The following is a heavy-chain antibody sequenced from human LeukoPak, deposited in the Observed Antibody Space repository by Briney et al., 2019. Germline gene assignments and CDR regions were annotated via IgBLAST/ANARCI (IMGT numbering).Heavy chain of an antibody. CDR3: AREREAMIVRGLDY. D-gene: IGHD3-22*01. J-gene: IGHJ4*02. CDR2: ISAYNGNT. Sequence: GASVKVSCKASGYTFTSYGISWVRQAPGQGLEWMGWISAYNGNTNYAQKLQGRVTMTTDTSTSTVYMELSSLRSEDTAVYYCAREREAMIVRGLDYWGQGTLVTVSS. CDR1: GYTFTSYG. V-gene: IGHV1-18*01.